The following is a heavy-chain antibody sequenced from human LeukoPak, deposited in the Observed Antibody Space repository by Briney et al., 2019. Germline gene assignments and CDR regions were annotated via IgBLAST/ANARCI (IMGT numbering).Heavy chain of an antibody. Sequence: PGGSLRLSCAASGFTFSSYEMNWVRQAPGKGLEWLSYISGTGNTIYYADSVKGRFTISRDNARHSLYLQMNSLRDEDTALYYCARGTPDSSNHVDWFDRWDQGTLVTVSS. CDR3: ARGTPDSSNHVDWFDR. V-gene: IGHV3-48*03. D-gene: IGHD4-11*01. J-gene: IGHJ5*02. CDR1: GFTFSSYE. CDR2: ISGTGNTI.